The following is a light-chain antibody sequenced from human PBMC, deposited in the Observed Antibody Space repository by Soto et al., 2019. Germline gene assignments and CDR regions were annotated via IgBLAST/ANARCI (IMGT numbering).Light chain of an antibody. J-gene: IGLJ1*01. Sequence: QSVLTQPPSASGSPGQSVTISCTGASSDVGGYNNVSWFQQHPDKAPKLMIYEVTKRPSGVPDRFSGSKSGNTASLTVSGLQTEDEADYYCSSYAGSNYVFGTGTKLTVL. CDR3: SSYAGSNYV. CDR2: EVT. CDR1: SSDVGGYNN. V-gene: IGLV2-8*01.